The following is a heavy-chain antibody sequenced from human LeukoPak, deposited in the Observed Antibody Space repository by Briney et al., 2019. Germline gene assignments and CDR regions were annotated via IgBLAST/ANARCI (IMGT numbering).Heavy chain of an antibody. Sequence: GGSLRLSCAASGFTVSSNYMSWVRQAPGKGLEWVSVIYSGGSTYYADSVKGRFTISRDNSKNTLYPQMNSLRAEDTAVYYCARVAYYHDSSGYYDAFDIWGQGTMVTVSS. J-gene: IGHJ3*02. CDR3: ARVAYYHDSSGYYDAFDI. CDR2: IYSGGST. D-gene: IGHD3-22*01. V-gene: IGHV3-66*02. CDR1: GFTVSSNY.